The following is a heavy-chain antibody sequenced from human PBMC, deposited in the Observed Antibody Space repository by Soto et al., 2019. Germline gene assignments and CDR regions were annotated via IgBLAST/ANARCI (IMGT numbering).Heavy chain of an antibody. CDR3: ARDEGVGSGSRLYYYYYGMDV. CDR2: ISAYNGNT. D-gene: IGHD3-10*01. CDR1: GYTFTSYG. J-gene: IGHJ6*02. V-gene: IGHV1-18*01. Sequence: QVQLVQSGAEVKKPGASVKVSCKASGYTFTSYGISWVRQAPGQGIEWMGWISAYNGNTNYAQKLQGRVTMTTDTSTSKAYMELRSLRSDDTAVYYCARDEGVGSGSRLYYYYYGMDVWGQGTTVTVSS.